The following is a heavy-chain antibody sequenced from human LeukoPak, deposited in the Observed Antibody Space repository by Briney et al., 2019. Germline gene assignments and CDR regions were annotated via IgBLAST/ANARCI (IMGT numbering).Heavy chain of an antibody. Sequence: PSETLSLTCAVYGGSFSGYYWSWIRQPPGKGLEWIGEINHSGSTNYNPSLKSRVTISVDTSKNQFSLKLSSVTAADTAVYYCARGITRGIAVAGKNWFDPWGQGTLVTVSS. CDR2: INHSGST. J-gene: IGHJ5*02. V-gene: IGHV4-34*01. D-gene: IGHD6-13*01. CDR3: ARGITRGIAVAGKNWFDP. CDR1: GGSFSGYY.